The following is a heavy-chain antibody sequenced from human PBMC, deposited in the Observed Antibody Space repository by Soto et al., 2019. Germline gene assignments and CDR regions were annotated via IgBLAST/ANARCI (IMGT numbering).Heavy chain of an antibody. CDR1: GFTFSRVS. CDR3: ARDMHAGFTHYFDP. Sequence: GSLRLSCEASGFTFSRVSMNWVRQPPGKGLEWIGSIYYSGSTYYNPSLKSRVTISVDTSKNQFSLKLSSVTAADTAVYYCARDMHAGFTHYFDPWGQGTLVTVSS. J-gene: IGHJ5*02. V-gene: IGHV4-39*07. CDR2: IYYSGST. D-gene: IGHD1-26*01.